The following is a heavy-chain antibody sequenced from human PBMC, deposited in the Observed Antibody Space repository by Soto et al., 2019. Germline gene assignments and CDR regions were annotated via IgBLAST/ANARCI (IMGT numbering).Heavy chain of an antibody. CDR2: MNPNSGNT. V-gene: IGHV1-8*01. J-gene: IGHJ4*02. CDR1: GYTFTSYD. Sequence: ASVKVSCKASGYTFTSYDINWVRQATGQGXEWMGWMNPNSGNTGYAQKFQGRVTMTRNTSISTAYMELSSLRSEDTAVYYCARGRRPGVPAAIRTYHFDYWGQGTLVTVSS. D-gene: IGHD2-2*01. CDR3: ARGRRPGVPAAIRTYHFDY.